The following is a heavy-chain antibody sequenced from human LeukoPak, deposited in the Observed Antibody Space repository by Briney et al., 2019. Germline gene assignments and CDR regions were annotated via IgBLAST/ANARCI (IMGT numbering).Heavy chain of an antibody. V-gene: IGHV3-21*04. CDR1: GFSFSTYS. D-gene: IGHD6-13*01. Sequence: GGSLRLSCAASGFSFSTYSMNWVRQAPGKGLEWVSSISSSSSHIYYADSVKGRFIISRDNAKNSLYLQMNSLRAEDTAVYYCARSSYSSSWPNYYYYYMDVWGKGTTVTISS. CDR3: ARSSYSSSWPNYYYYYMDV. CDR2: ISSSSSHI. J-gene: IGHJ6*03.